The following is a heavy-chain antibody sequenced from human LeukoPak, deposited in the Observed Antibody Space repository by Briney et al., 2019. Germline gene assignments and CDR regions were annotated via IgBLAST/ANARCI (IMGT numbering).Heavy chain of an antibody. D-gene: IGHD3-10*01. CDR1: GFTFSSYA. CDR3: AKDTLWFGESDAFDI. J-gene: IGHJ3*02. CDR2: ISGSGGST. V-gene: IGHV3-23*01. Sequence: GGSLRLSCAASGFTFSSYAMSWVRQAPGKGLEWVSAISGSGGSTYYADSVKGRFTISRDNSKDTLYLQMNSLRAEDTAVYYCAKDTLWFGESDAFDIWGQGTMVTVSS.